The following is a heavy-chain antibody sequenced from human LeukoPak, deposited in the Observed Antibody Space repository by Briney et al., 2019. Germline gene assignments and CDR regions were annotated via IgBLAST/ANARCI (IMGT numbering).Heavy chain of an antibody. CDR3: ARESVVATSFDP. CDR2: IKQDGSKK. D-gene: IGHD2-15*01. CDR1: GFTFSNYW. V-gene: IGHV3-7*01. Sequence: GGSLRLSCAASGFTFSNYWMSWVRQAPGKGLEWVANIKQDGSKKFYVDSVKGRFTISRDNAKKSLYLQMNSLRDEDTAVYYCARESVVATSFDPWGQGTLVTVSS. J-gene: IGHJ5*02.